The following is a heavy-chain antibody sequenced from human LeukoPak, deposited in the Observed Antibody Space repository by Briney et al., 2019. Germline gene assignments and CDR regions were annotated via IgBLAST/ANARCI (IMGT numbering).Heavy chain of an antibody. CDR2: INHSGST. Sequence: PSETLSLTCAVYGGSFSGYYWSWIRQPPGKGLEWIGEINHSGSTNYNPSLKSRVTISVDTSKNQFSLKLSSVTAADTAVYYCARVIVGSSSLMGPYWYFDLWGRGTLVTVSS. CDR1: GGSFSGYY. D-gene: IGHD6-6*01. J-gene: IGHJ2*01. V-gene: IGHV4-34*01. CDR3: ARVIVGSSSLMGPYWYFDL.